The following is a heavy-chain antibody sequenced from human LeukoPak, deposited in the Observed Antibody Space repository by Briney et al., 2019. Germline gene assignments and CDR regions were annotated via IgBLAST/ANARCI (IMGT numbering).Heavy chain of an antibody. Sequence: SETLSLTCAVYGGSFSGYYWSWIRQPPGKGLEWIGEINHSGSTNYNPSLKSRVTISVGTSKNQFSLKLSSVTAADTAVYYCARCAEYYDSSGYFDYWGQGTLVTVSS. CDR2: INHSGST. D-gene: IGHD3-22*01. CDR1: GGSFSGYY. V-gene: IGHV4-34*01. J-gene: IGHJ4*02. CDR3: ARCAEYYDSSGYFDY.